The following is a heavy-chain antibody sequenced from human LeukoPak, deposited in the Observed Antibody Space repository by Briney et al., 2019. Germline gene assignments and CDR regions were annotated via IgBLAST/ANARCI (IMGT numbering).Heavy chain of an antibody. CDR3: ARGTTGSRSGVDY. J-gene: IGHJ4*02. D-gene: IGHD1-1*01. CDR1: GFTFSSYW. V-gene: IGHV3-74*01. Sequence: PGGFLRLSCAASGFTFSSYWMHWVRQAPGKGLVWVSRINSDGSGTIYADSVKGRFTISRDNAKNTLYLQMNSLRAEDMALYYCARGTTGSRSGVDYWGQGTLVTVSS. CDR2: INSDGSGT.